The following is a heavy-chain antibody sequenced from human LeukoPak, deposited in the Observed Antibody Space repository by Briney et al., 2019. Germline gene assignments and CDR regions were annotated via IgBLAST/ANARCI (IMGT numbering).Heavy chain of an antibody. CDR3: ARVVVDTANDYGMDV. J-gene: IGHJ6*02. CDR2: ISGYNGDT. Sequence: VASVKVSCKVSGYTLTELSMHWVRQAPGQGLEWMGWISGYNGDTRYAQDLQGRVTVTTDTSTSTAYMELRSLTSDDTAVYYCARVVVDTANDYGMDVWGQGTTVTVSS. CDR1: GYTLTELS. V-gene: IGHV1-18*01. D-gene: IGHD5-18*01.